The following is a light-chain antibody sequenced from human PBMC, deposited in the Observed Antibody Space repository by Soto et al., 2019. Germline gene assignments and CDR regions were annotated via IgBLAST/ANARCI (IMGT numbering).Light chain of an antibody. CDR3: SSYTSSSPLYV. CDR2: EVS. J-gene: IGLJ1*01. Sequence: QLVLTQPASVSGSPGQSITISCTGTSSDVGGYNYVSWYQQHPGKAPKLMIYEVSNRPSGVSNRFSGSKSGNTASLTISGLQAEDEADYYCSSYTSSSPLYVFGTGTKVTVL. V-gene: IGLV2-14*01. CDR1: SSDVGGYNY.